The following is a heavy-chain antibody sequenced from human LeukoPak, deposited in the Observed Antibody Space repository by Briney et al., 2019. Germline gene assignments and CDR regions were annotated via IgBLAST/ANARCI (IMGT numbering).Heavy chain of an antibody. CDR1: GGSMNNNY. J-gene: IGHJ5*02. Sequence: SETLSLTCTVSGGSMNNNYWSWIRQPAGKGLEWVGRIHSSGSTNYNPSLKSRVTMSVDTSKNQFSLKLSSVTAADTALYYCARGTLRLGDLSLSNYFDPWGQGTLVAVSS. V-gene: IGHV4-4*07. D-gene: IGHD3-16*02. CDR3: ARGTLRLGDLSLSNYFDP. CDR2: IHSSGST.